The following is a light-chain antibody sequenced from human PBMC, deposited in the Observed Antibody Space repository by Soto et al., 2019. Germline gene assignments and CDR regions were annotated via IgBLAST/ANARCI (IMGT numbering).Light chain of an antibody. CDR2: DVN. CDR1: ISDVGSYNR. V-gene: IGLV2-18*02. J-gene: IGLJ1*01. Sequence: QSALTQPPSVSGSPGQSVAISCTGTISDVGSYNRVSWYQQPPGTAPKLMIYDVNNRPSGVPDRFSGSKSGNTASLTISGLQAEDEADYYCSSYTISSTYVFGTGTKVTVL. CDR3: SSYTISSTYV.